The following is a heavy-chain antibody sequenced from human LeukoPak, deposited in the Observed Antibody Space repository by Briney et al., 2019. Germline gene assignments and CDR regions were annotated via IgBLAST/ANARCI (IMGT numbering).Heavy chain of an antibody. D-gene: IGHD1-26*01. CDR3: ARGGRWDHHTEGYFDF. CDR1: GFTFSSYS. Sequence: LRLSCADSGFTFSSYSMNWVRQAPGEGLEWIGHIYYSGSTYYNPSLKSRITTPLDTSKNQFSLKLTSVTAADTAVYYCARGGRWDHHTEGYFDFWGQGTLVIVSS. V-gene: IGHV4-30-4*08. CDR2: IYYSGST. J-gene: IGHJ4*02.